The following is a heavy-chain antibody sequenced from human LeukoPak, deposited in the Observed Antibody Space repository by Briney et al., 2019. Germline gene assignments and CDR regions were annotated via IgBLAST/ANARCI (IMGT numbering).Heavy chain of an antibody. CDR3: ARERHYYGSGSYSSSHAFDI. CDR1: GYTFTSYY. V-gene: IGHV1-46*01. Sequence: ASVKVSCKASGYTFTSYYMHWVRQAPGQGLEWMGIINPSGGSTSYAQKFQGRVTTTRDTSTSTVYMELSSLRSEDTAVYYCARERHYYGSGSYSSSHAFDIWGQGTMVTVSS. J-gene: IGHJ3*02. CDR2: INPSGGST. D-gene: IGHD3-10*01.